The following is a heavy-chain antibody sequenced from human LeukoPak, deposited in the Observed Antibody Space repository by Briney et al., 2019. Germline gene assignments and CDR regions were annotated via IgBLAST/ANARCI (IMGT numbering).Heavy chain of an antibody. D-gene: IGHD1-1*01. V-gene: IGHV1-2*02. J-gene: IGHJ4*02. CDR1: GYTFTGYY. CDR3: ARGTTGGNFDY. Sequence: ASVKVSCKASGYTFTGYYMHWVRQAPGQGLEWMGWINPNSGGTNYAQKFQGRVTLTRDTSISTAYMELISLKSDDTAMYYCARGTTGGNFDYWGQGTLVTVSS. CDR2: INPNSGGT.